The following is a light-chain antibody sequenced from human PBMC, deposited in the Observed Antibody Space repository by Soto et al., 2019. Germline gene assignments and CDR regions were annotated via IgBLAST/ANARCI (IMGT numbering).Light chain of an antibody. V-gene: IGKV3-20*01. CDR2: GAS. J-gene: IGKJ1*01. CDR3: QQYGRSPPT. Sequence: EIVLTQSPGTLSLSPGERATLSCRASQSVSSSYLAWYQQKPGQAPRLLIYGASSRATGIPDRFSGSGSGTDFTLTISRLEPEAFAVYYCQQYGRSPPTFGQGTKVEIK. CDR1: QSVSSSY.